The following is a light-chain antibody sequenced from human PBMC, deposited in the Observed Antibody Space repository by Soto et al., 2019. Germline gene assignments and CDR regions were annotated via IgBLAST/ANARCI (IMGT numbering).Light chain of an antibody. CDR2: KAS. V-gene: IGKV1-5*03. J-gene: IGKJ1*01. CDR3: QHYNSYSWT. Sequence: IQRTPYPSNQSGSVGDRVTITCRASQTISSWLAWYQQKPGKAPKLLIYKASTLKSGVPSRFSGSGSGTEFTLTISSLQPDDFATYYCQHYNSYSWTFGQGTKVDI. CDR1: QTISSW.